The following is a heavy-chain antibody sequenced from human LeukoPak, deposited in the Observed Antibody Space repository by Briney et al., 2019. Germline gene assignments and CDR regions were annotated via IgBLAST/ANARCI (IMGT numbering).Heavy chain of an antibody. V-gene: IGHV4-59*08. CDR2: ISYSGST. J-gene: IGHJ4*02. CDR3: ARHLVARSGAARYVDY. D-gene: IGHD4/OR15-4a*01. Sequence: SETLSLTCTVSGGTISGYYWSWIRQPPGKGLEWIGYISYSGSTDYNPSLKSRVTISVDTSNNQFSLKLSSVTAADTAIYYCARHLVARSGAARYVDYWGQGTLVTVST. CDR1: GGTISGYY.